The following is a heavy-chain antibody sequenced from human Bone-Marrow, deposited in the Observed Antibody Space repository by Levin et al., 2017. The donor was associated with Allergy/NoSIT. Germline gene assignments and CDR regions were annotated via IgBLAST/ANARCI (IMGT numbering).Heavy chain of an antibody. V-gene: IGHV1-2*02. J-gene: IGHJ4*02. D-gene: IGHD5-12*01. CDR1: GYTFNGYY. Sequence: PGESLKISCKTSGYTFNGYYIHWVRQAPGQGLEWKGWINPKSGGTNYAQKFQGRVTMTRDTSMSTAYMELSRLRSDDAAVYYCARVKSGYDYFYFDYWGQGTLVTVSS. CDR3: ARVKSGYDYFYFDY. CDR2: INPKSGGT.